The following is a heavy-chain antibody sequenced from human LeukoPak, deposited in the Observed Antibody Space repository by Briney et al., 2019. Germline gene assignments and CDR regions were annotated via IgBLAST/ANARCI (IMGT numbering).Heavy chain of an antibody. CDR1: GGSFSDYY. CDR3: ARVPPYTTVVTYYYYYGMDV. Sequence: SETLSLTCAVYGGSFSDYYWSWIRQPPGKGLEWIGEINQSGSTNHNPSLKSRVTISVDTSKNQFSLKLSSVTAADTAVYYCARVPPYTTVVTYYYYYGMDVWGQGTPVTVSS. J-gene: IGHJ6*02. V-gene: IGHV4-34*01. D-gene: IGHD5-18*01. CDR2: INQSGST.